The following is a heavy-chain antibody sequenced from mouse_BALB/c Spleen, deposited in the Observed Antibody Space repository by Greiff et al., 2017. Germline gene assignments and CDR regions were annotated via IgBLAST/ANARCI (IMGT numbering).Heavy chain of an antibody. CDR2: ISDGGSYT. Sequence: EVMLVESGGGLVKPGGSLKLSCAASGFTFSDYYMYWVRQTPEKRLEWVATISDGGSYTYYPDSVKGRFTISRDNAKNNLYLQMSSLKSEDTAMYYCARDSDAYWGQGTLVTVSA. J-gene: IGHJ3*01. CDR3: ARDSDAY. V-gene: IGHV5-4*02. CDR1: GFTFSDYY. D-gene: IGHD3-1*01.